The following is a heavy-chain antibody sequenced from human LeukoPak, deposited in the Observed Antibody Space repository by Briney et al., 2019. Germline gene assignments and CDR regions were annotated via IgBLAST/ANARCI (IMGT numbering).Heavy chain of an antibody. J-gene: IGHJ5*02. CDR1: GGSLSGHY. CDR2: IKHSGST. Sequence: SETLSLTCAVYGGSLSGHYWSWIRQPPGKGLEWIGEIKHSGSTNYNPSLKSRVTISVDTSKNQFSLKLSSVTAADTAVYYCASLLNGGVAHWFDPWGQGTLVTVSS. D-gene: IGHD7-27*01. CDR3: ASLLNGGVAHWFDP. V-gene: IGHV4-34*01.